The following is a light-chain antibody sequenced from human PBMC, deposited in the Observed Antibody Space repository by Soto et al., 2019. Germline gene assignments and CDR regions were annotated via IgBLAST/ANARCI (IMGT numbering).Light chain of an antibody. V-gene: IGKV1-39*01. CDR3: QQSYSKWT. Sequence: DIQMTQSPSSLSASVGDRVTITCRAKESVSSYVNWCQQKPGKAPKLLIYAASSLQSGVPARFSGSGSVTDFTLTISGLQPEDFATYYCQQSYSKWTFGQGTKVEIK. CDR1: ESVSSY. CDR2: AAS. J-gene: IGKJ1*01.